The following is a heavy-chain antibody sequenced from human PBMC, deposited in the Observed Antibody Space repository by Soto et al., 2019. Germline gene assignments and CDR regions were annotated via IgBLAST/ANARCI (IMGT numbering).Heavy chain of an antibody. J-gene: IGHJ6*03. CDR1: GFTFSDYY. V-gene: IGHV3-11*01. CDR2: ISSSGSTI. CDR3: ARGAYGSGSYYNPFYYYYYMDV. D-gene: IGHD3-10*01. Sequence: QVQLVESGGGLVKPGGSLRLSCAASGFTFSDYYMSWIRQAPGTGLEWVSYISSSGSTIYYADSVKGRFTISRDNAKISLYLQMNRLRAEDTAVYYCARGAYGSGSYYNPFYYYYYMDVWGKGTTVTVSS.